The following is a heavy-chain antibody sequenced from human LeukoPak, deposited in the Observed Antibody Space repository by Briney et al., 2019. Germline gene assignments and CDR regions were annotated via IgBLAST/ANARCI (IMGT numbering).Heavy chain of an antibody. V-gene: IGHV3-48*04. CDR3: ARDRGGSYSAIDY. D-gene: IGHD2-15*01. J-gene: IGHJ4*02. CDR1: VYTLSRYS. CDR2: ISSSSISI. Sequence: GVPLRLLCAAWVYTLSRYSLIGVPEARGKGREGVTFISSSSISIYYADSVKGRFTISRDNAEKSLYLQMNSLRAEDTAVYYCARDRGGSYSAIDYWGQGTLVTVSS.